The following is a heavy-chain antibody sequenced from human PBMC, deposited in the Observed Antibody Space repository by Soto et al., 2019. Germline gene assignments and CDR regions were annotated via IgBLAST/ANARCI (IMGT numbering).Heavy chain of an antibody. V-gene: IGHV3-7*03. J-gene: IGHJ4*02. D-gene: IGHD1-26*01. CDR3: ATGQWELDY. Sequence: LRLSCAAFGSTFSRYWMNWVRQAPGKGLEWVANINQDGSETSYVDSVKGRFSISRDNAKNSLHLQMNSLRADDTAVYYCATGQWELDYWGQGTLVTVSS. CDR1: GSTFSRYW. CDR2: INQDGSET.